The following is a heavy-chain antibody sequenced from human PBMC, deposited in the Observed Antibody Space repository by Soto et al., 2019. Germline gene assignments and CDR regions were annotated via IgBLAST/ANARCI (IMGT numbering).Heavy chain of an antibody. CDR1: GYTFTSYG. D-gene: IGHD1-26*01. CDR2: ISAYNGNT. V-gene: IGHV1-18*04. J-gene: IGHJ4*02. CDR3: ARHGSKYIVGAPFRPPAY. Sequence: GASVKVSCKASGYTFTSYGISWVRQAPGQGLEWMGWISAYNGNTNYAQKLQGRVTMTTDTSTSTAYMELRSLRSDDPAVYYCARHGSKYIVGAPFRPPAYWGQGTLVTVSS.